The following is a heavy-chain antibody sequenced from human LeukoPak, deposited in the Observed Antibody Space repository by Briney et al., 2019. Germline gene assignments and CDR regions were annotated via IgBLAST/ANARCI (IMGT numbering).Heavy chain of an antibody. V-gene: IGHV1-46*01. CDR2: INPSGGST. Sequence: GASVKVSCKASGCTFTSYYMHWVRQAPGQGLEWMGIINPSGGSTSYAQKFQGRVTMTRDTSTSTVYMELSSLRSEDTAVYYCARDSPNYYDSSGSFDYWGQGTLVTVSS. J-gene: IGHJ4*02. CDR1: GCTFTSYY. CDR3: ARDSPNYYDSSGSFDY. D-gene: IGHD3-22*01.